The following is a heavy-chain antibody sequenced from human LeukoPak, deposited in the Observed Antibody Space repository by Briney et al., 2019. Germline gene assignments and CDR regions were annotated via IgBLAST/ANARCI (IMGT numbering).Heavy chain of an antibody. J-gene: IGHJ6*03. CDR1: GFTFSSYA. Sequence: GGSLRLSCAASGFTFSSYAMSWVRQAPGKGLEWVSAISGSGGSTYYADSVMGRFTISRDNSKNTLYLQMNSLRAEDTAVYYCAKDLGPLDYSNYGPDYYYYMDVWGKGTTVTVSS. V-gene: IGHV3-23*01. CDR3: AKDLGPLDYSNYGPDYYYYMDV. D-gene: IGHD4-11*01. CDR2: ISGSGGST.